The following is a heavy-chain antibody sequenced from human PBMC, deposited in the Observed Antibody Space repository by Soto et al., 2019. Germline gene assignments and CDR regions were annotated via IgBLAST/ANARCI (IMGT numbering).Heavy chain of an antibody. CDR3: AGDLLFLGGEYSYGSYYYYGMDV. Sequence: GGSLRLSCAASGFTFSSYAMHWVRQAPGKGLEWVAVISYDGSNKYYADSVKGRFTISRDNSKNTLYLQMKSLGAEDTVVYYCAGDLLFLGGEYSYGSYYYYGMDVWGQGTTVTVSS. J-gene: IGHJ6*02. CDR1: GFTFSSYA. D-gene: IGHD5-18*01. V-gene: IGHV3-30-3*01. CDR2: ISYDGSNK.